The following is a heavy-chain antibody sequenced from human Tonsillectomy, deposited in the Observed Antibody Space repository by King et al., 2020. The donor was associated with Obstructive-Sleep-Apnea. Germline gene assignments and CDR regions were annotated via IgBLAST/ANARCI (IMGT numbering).Heavy chain of an antibody. Sequence: VQLVESGGGVVQPGRSLRLSCVAPGFTFSGYAMDWVRQAPGKGLEWVAVISYDGNTKYYADSVKGRFTISRDNSKKTLYLQMNSLRADDTAVYFCAKDPGRLSIAPAVDYYYGMDVWGHGTTVSVSS. CDR2: ISYDGNTK. D-gene: IGHD6-13*01. CDR1: GFTFSGYA. J-gene: IGHJ6*02. V-gene: IGHV3-30*04. CDR3: AKDPGRLSIAPAVDYYYGMDV.